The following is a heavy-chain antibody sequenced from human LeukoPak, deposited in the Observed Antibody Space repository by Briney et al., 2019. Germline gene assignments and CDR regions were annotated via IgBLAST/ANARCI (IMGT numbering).Heavy chain of an antibody. Sequence: GGSLRLSCAASGFTFSSYGMHWVRQAPGKGLEWVAVIWYDGSNKYYADSVKGRFTISRDNSKNTLYLQMNSLRAEDTAVYYCARVRGGGYSYGSDYWGQGTLVTVSS. D-gene: IGHD5-18*01. V-gene: IGHV3-33*01. CDR1: GFTFSSYG. J-gene: IGHJ4*02. CDR2: IWYDGSNK. CDR3: ARVRGGGYSYGSDY.